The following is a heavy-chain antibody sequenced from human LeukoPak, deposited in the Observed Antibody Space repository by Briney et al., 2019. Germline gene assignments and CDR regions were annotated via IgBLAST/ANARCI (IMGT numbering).Heavy chain of an antibody. V-gene: IGHV4-34*01. CDR1: GGSFSGYY. D-gene: IGHD1-26*01. CDR3: ARHGRPVVGATGEYYFDY. Sequence: PSETLSLTCAVYGGSFSGYYWSWVRQPPGKGLEWIGEINHSGDTNTNYNPSLKSRVTLSVDTSKNQFSLKLSSVTAADTAVYYCARHGRPVVGATGEYYFDYWGQGTLVTVSS. CDR2: INHSGDTNT. J-gene: IGHJ4*02.